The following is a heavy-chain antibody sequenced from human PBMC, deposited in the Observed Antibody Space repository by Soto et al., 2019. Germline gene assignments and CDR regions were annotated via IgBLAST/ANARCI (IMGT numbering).Heavy chain of an antibody. CDR3: TTEGVDYSHHIRFDP. CDR1: GFTFSNAW. V-gene: IGHV3-15*07. J-gene: IGHJ5*02. CDR2: IKSKTDGGTT. D-gene: IGHD4-4*01. Sequence: GGSLRLSCAASGFTFSNAWMNWVRQAPGKGLEWVGRIKSKTDGGTTDYAAPVKGRFTISRDDSKNTLYLQMNSLKTEDTAVYYCTTEGVDYSHHIRFDPWGQGTLVTVSS.